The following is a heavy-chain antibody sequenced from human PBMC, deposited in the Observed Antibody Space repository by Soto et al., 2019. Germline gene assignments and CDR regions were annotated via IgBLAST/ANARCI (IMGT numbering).Heavy chain of an antibody. V-gene: IGHV4-31*03. CDR1: GGSISSGSYH. CDR3: ARVEGSSYYFRHDC. J-gene: IGHJ4*02. CDR2: IYYSGSS. D-gene: IGHD1-26*01. Sequence: PSETLSLTCTVSGGSISSGSYHWSWIRKHPGKGLEWIGYIYYSGSSYYNPSLKSRATISIDTSKDQFSLRLGSLTAADTAVYYCARVEGSSYYFRHDCWGRGPRVTVSS.